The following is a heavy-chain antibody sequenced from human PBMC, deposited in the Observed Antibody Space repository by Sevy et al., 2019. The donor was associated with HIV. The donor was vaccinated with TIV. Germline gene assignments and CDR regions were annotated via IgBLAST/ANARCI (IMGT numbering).Heavy chain of an antibody. Sequence: GGSLRLSCAASGFTFSSYAMHWVRQAPGKGLEWVAVVSYDGSNKYYADSVRGRFTISRDNSKNTLYQQMNSLRAEDTAVYYCARDDLYYYDSSGYYSYFDYWGLGTLVTVSS. CDR2: VSYDGSNK. V-gene: IGHV3-30-3*01. CDR1: GFTFSSYA. D-gene: IGHD3-22*01. J-gene: IGHJ4*02. CDR3: ARDDLYYYDSSGYYSYFDY.